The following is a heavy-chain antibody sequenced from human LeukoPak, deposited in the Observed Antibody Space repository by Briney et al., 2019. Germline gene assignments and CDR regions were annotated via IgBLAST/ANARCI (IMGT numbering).Heavy chain of an antibody. CDR1: RFTFSSYG. CDR2: IRYDGSNK. CDR3: ARGYYGSGSASSWFDG. J-gene: IGHJ5*02. D-gene: IGHD3-10*01. V-gene: IGHV3-30*02. Sequence: PGGSLRLSCAAPRFTFSSYGMHWVRQVPGKGLEWVAFIRYDGSNKYYADADSVKGRFTISRDNSKNTLYLQMNRLRTEDTAVYYCARGYYGSGSASSWFDGWGQARLVTV.